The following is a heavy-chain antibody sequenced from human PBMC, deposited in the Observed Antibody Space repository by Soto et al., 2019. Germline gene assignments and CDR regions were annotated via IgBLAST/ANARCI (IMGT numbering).Heavy chain of an antibody. CDR1: GYTFTGYY. J-gene: IGHJ6*02. CDR3: ARDWRCSGGSCYGSYYYYYYGMDV. CDR2: INPSGGST. V-gene: IGHV1-46*01. D-gene: IGHD2-15*01. Sequence: ASVKVSCKASGYTFTGYYMHWVRQAPGQGLEWMGIINPSGGSTSYAQKFQGRATMTRDTSTSTVYMELSSLRSEDTAVYYCARDWRCSGGSCYGSYYYYYYGMDVWGQGTTVTVS.